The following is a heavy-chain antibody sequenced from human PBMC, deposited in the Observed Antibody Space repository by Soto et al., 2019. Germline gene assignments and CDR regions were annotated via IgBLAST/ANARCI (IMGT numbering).Heavy chain of an antibody. CDR1: GYTFTSYA. J-gene: IGHJ4*02. Sequence: QVQLVQSGAEEKKPGASVKVSCKASGYTFTSYAMHWVRQAPGQRLEWMGWINAGNGNTKYSQKFQGRVTITRDTSASTAYMELSSLSSEETAVYYCARSIVVVTALDYWGQGALVTVSS. D-gene: IGHD2-21*02. CDR2: INAGNGNT. V-gene: IGHV1-3*05. CDR3: ARSIVVVTALDY.